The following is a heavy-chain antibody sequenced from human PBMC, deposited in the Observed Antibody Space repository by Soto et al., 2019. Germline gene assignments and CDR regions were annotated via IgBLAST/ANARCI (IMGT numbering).Heavy chain of an antibody. J-gene: IGHJ5*02. CDR2: IYYSGTT. V-gene: IGHV4-31*03. CDR3: AQSTSTKRASRWYNWFDP. CDR1: GGSIRSGGYY. D-gene: IGHD6-13*01. Sequence: SETLSLTCTVSGGSIRSGGYYWSWIRQHPGKGLEWIGYIYYSGTTYYNPSLKSRVTISIDTSENQFSLKLSSVTAADTAVYYCAQSTSTKRASRWYNWFDPWGQGTLVTVSS.